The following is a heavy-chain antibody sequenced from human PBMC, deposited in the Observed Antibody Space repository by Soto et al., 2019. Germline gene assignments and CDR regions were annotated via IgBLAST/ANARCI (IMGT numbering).Heavy chain of an antibody. V-gene: IGHV3-48*03. Sequence: PGGSLRLSCADSGFVFSNYDMAWVRQAPGKGLEWIAYITSAATDIYYADSVKGRFTISRDNGKNSVYLQMNSLRGDDTAVYYCARDFGALGAFAWGQGTTVTVSS. CDR1: GFVFSNYD. CDR3: ARDFGALGAFA. D-gene: IGHD1-26*01. J-gene: IGHJ6*02. CDR2: ITSAATDI.